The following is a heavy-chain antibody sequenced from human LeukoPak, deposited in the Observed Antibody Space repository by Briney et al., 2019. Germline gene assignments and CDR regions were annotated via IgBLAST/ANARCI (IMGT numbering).Heavy chain of an antibody. CDR1: GFTFSSYA. CDR2: ISGGGGNT. D-gene: IGHD3-10*01. Sequence: GGSLRLSCAASGFTFSSYAMSWVRQAPGKGLEWVAAISGGGGNTYYADSVKGRFTISRDNSKNTLYLQMNSLRAEDTAVYYCPKVRGYLRRGSPTFDYRRQPTHLTDCS. V-gene: IGHV3-23*01. CDR3: PKVRGYLRRGSPTFDY. J-gene: IGHJ4*02.